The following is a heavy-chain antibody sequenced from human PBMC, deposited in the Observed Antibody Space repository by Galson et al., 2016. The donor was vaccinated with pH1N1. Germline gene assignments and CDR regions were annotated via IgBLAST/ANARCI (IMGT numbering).Heavy chain of an antibody. CDR3: AKGSARYRPYYFDY. CDR1: GFTFGDFA. CDR2: IDNRGAST. D-gene: IGHD3-10*01. Sequence: SLRLSCAASGFTFGDFAMGWVRQAPGKGLEWISGIDNRGASTYHADALEGRFTISRDNFKNTMFLQMNDLRVEDTAVYFCAKGSARYRPYYFDYWGQGIPITVAS. V-gene: IGHV3-23*01. J-gene: IGHJ4*02.